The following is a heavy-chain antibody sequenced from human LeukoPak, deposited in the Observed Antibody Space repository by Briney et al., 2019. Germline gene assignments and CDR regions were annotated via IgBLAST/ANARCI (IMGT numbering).Heavy chain of an antibody. V-gene: IGHV1-2*02. D-gene: IGHD3-10*01. CDR2: INPNSGGT. Sequence: ASVKVSCKASGYTFTGYYMHWVRQAPGQGLQWMGWINPNSGGTNYAQKFQGRVTMTRDTSISTAYMELSRLRSDDTAVYYCSRVVRYGSRSITPGYWGQGTLVTVSS. J-gene: IGHJ4*02. CDR3: SRVVRYGSRSITPGY. CDR1: GYTFTGYY.